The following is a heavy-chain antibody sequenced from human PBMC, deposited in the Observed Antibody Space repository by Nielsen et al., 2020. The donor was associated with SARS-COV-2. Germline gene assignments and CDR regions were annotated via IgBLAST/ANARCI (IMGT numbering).Heavy chain of an antibody. CDR3: AKPYYDYVWGSYRPHDYFDY. V-gene: IGHV3-33*06. D-gene: IGHD3-16*02. Sequence: GGQAPGTGLAWVAVIWYDGSNKYYADSVKGRFTTSRDNSKNTLYLQMNSLRAEDTAVYYCAKPYYDYVWGSYRPHDYFDYWGQGTLVTVSS. CDR2: IWYDGSNK. J-gene: IGHJ4*02.